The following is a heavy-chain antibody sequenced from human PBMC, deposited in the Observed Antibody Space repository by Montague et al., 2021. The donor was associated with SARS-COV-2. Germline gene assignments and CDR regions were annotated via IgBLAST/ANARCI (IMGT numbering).Heavy chain of an antibody. D-gene: IGHD3-16*02. J-gene: IGHJ6*02. CDR3: ARDLIVYDYVWGSYRPCGVDV. V-gene: IGHV4-4*07. CDR2: IYTSGST. Sequence: SETLSLTCTVSGGSISSYYWGWVRQPAGKGLEWIGRIYTSGSTNYNPSLKSRVPMSVYTSKNQFSLKLSSVTAAATAVYYCARDLIVYDYVWGSYRPCGVDVWGQGTTVTVSS. CDR1: GGSISSYY.